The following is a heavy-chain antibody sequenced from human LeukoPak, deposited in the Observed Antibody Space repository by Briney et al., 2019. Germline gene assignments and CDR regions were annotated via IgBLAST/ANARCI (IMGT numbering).Heavy chain of an antibody. CDR1: GGSISSYY. CDR3: AREVSSIAARFCDY. Sequence: SETLSPTCTVSGGSISSYYWSWIRQPAGKGLERIGRIYTSGSTNYNPSLKSRVTMSVDTSKNQFSLKLSSVTAADTAVYYCAREVSSIAARFCDYWGQGTLVTVSS. D-gene: IGHD6-6*01. CDR2: IYTSGST. J-gene: IGHJ4*02. V-gene: IGHV4-4*07.